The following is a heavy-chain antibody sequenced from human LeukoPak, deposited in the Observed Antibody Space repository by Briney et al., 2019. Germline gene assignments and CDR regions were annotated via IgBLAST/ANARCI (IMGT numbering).Heavy chain of an antibody. CDR3: ASGSYLWGGMDV. CDR1: GDSFSNYG. J-gene: IGHJ6*02. D-gene: IGHD1-26*01. CDR2: ISADSGDR. V-gene: IGHV1-18*01. Sequence: ASVKVSCKASGDSFSNYGFAWVRQAPGQGLEWMGWISADSGDRYYAQNFQHRVTMTIDTSTTTGYMELRSLRSDDTAVYYCASGSYLWGGMDVWGQGTTVTVSS.